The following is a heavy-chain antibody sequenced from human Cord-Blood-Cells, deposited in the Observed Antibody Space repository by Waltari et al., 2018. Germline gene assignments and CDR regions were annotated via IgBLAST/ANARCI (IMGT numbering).Heavy chain of an antibody. J-gene: IGHJ4*02. Sequence: EVQLVESGGGLVQPGGSLKLSCAASGFTFSGSAMHWVRQASGKGLEVVGRIRSKANSYATAYAASVKGRFTISRDDSKNTAYLQMNSLKTEDTAVYYCTRLSGSYGYWGQGTLVTVSS. CDR1: GFTFSGSA. D-gene: IGHD1-26*01. CDR3: TRLSGSYGY. CDR2: IRSKANSYAT. V-gene: IGHV3-73*02.